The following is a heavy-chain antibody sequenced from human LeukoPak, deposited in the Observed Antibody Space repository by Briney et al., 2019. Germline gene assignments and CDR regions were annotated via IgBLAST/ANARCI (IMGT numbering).Heavy chain of an antibody. V-gene: IGHV4-34*01. CDR3: AGILSSTSSVDY. J-gene: IGHJ4*02. Sequence: SETLSLTCAVYGGSFSGYYWSWIRQPPGKGLEWIGEINHSGNTNYNPSLKSRVTISVDTSKNQFSLKLSSVTAADTAVYYCAGILSSTSSVDYWGQGTLVTVSS. CDR1: GGSFSGYY. D-gene: IGHD2-2*01. CDR2: INHSGNT.